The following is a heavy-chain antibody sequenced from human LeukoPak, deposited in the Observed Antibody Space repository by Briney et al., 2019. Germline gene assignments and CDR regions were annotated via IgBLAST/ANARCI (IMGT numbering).Heavy chain of an antibody. CDR1: GFTFDDYG. J-gene: IGHJ4*02. D-gene: IGHD2-2*01. CDR3: AKGSKVVVVPASIDY. V-gene: IGHV3-20*04. CDR2: LNWNGGST. Sequence: GGSLRLSCAASGFTFDDYGMTWVRQAPGKGLEWVSGLNWNGGSTGYADSVKGRFTISRDNSKNTLYLQMNSLRAEDTAVYYCAKGSKVVVVPASIDYWGQGTLVTVSS.